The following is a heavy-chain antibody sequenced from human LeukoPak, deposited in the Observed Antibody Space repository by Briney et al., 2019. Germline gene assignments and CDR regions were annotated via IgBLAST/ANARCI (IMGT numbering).Heavy chain of an antibody. V-gene: IGHV3-48*03. CDR3: ARDVYSSSWYGLGWYYYYGMDV. CDR2: ISSSGSTI. CDR1: GFTFSSYE. D-gene: IGHD6-13*01. J-gene: IGHJ6*02. Sequence: GGSLRLSCAASGFTFSSYEMNWVRQAPGKGLEWVSYISSSGSTIYYADSVKGRFTISRDNAKNSLYLQMNSLRAEDTAVYYCARDVYSSSWYGLGWYYYYGMDVWGQGTTVTVSS.